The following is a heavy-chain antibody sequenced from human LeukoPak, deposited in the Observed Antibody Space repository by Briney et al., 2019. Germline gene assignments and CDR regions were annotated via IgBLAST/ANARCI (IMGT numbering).Heavy chain of an antibody. J-gene: IGHJ5*02. CDR2: INHSGST. CDR3: ARGSFTRAAAAYNWFDP. Sequence: SETLSLTCAVYGGSFSGYYWSWIRQPPGKGLEWIGEINHSGSTNYNPSLKSRVTISVDTSKNQFSLKLSSVTAADTAVYYCARGSFTRAAAAYNWFDPWGQGTLVTASS. CDR1: GGSFSGYY. V-gene: IGHV4-34*01. D-gene: IGHD6-13*01.